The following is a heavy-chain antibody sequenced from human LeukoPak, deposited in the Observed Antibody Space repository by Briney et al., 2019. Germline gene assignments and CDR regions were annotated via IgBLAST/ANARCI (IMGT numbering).Heavy chain of an antibody. D-gene: IGHD6-19*01. V-gene: IGHV1-18*04. CDR2: ISAYNGNT. CDR1: GYTFTSYG. CDR3: ARGSSVAGYDAFDI. Sequence: ASVKVSCKASGYTFTSYGISWVRQTPGQGLEWMGWISAYNGNTNYAQKLQGRVTMTTDTSTSTAYMELRSLRSDDTAVYYCARGSSVAGYDAFDIWGQGTMVTVSS. J-gene: IGHJ3*02.